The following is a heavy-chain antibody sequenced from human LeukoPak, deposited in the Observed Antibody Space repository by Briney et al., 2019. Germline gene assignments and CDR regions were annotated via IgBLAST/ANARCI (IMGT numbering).Heavy chain of an antibody. J-gene: IGHJ4*02. V-gene: IGHV4-39*01. Sequence: PSETLSLTCTVSGGPISSTSDYWDWIRQPPGKGLGGFGTFHYSGSTYYNPSLNSRVTISVDTSKNQFSLRLSSVTAADTAVYYCARHYYDTTGCPFDYWGQGTLVTVSS. D-gene: IGHD3-22*01. CDR2: FHYSGST. CDR3: ARHYYDTTGCPFDY. CDR1: GGPISSTSDY.